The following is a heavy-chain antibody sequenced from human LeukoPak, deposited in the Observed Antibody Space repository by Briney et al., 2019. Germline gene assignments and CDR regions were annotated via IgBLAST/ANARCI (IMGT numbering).Heavy chain of an antibody. CDR1: GFTFDDYA. CDR2: ISWNSGSI. CDR3: AEDRGSSGYLSY. V-gene: IGHV3-9*01. D-gene: IGHD1-26*01. Sequence: GGSLRLSCAASGFTFDDYAMHWVRQAPGKGLEWVSGISWNSGSIGYADSVKGRFTISRDNAKNSLYLQMNSLRAGDTALYYCAEDRGSSGYLSYWGQGTLVTVSS. J-gene: IGHJ4*02.